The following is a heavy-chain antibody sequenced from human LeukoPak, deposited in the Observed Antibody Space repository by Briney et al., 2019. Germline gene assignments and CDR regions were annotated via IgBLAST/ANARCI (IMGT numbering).Heavy chain of an antibody. CDR1: VFTFISYA. Sequence: GGSLRLSCAASVFTFISYAMSWVRQAPGKGLEWVSAISGSGGTTYYEDSVKGRFTISRDNSKSTLYLQMMSLRAEDTAAYYSAEDRRRLEELASLYYFDNWGQGTLVTVSS. CDR3: AEDRRRLEELASLYYFDN. V-gene: IGHV3-23*01. D-gene: IGHD3-16*02. J-gene: IGHJ4*02. CDR2: ISGSGGTT.